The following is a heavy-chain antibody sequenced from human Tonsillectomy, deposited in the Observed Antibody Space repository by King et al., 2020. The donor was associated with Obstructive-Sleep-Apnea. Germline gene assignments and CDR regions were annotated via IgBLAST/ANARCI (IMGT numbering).Heavy chain of an antibody. V-gene: IGHV1-2*02. Sequence: QLVQSGAEVKKPGASVKVSCKAPGNSFNGYYLHWVRQAPGQGLEWMGWINPNSGVTNYTQRFQGRVTLTRDTSISTAYMELGRLTSDDTAVYYCTRDFGQFWSSSTSSNRFDPWGQGTLVTVSS. CDR1: GNSFNGYY. CDR3: TRDFGQFWSSSTSSNRFDP. D-gene: IGHD2-2*01. CDR2: INPNSGVT. J-gene: IGHJ5*02.